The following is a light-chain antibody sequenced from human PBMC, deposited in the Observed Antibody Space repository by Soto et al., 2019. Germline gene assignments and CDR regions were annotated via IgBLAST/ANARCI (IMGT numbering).Light chain of an antibody. CDR3: QQRTNGPWT. CDR1: KSVGGD. J-gene: IGKJ1*01. V-gene: IGKV3-11*01. Sequence: DIVLTQSPATLSLTPGQGASLSCRASKSVGGDLVWYQQHPGQAPRLLIYDASNRATGIPPRFSGSGSGTDFTLTLSSLEPEDFAVYYCQQRTNGPWTFGQGTKVEVK. CDR2: DAS.